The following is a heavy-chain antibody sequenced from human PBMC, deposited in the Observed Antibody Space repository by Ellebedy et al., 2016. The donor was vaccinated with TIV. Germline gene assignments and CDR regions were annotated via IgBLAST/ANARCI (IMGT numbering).Heavy chain of an antibody. D-gene: IGHD1-26*01. CDR3: ANRRIVGATTSGY. J-gene: IGHJ4*02. CDR1: GFTFSSYA. V-gene: IGHV3-23*01. Sequence: GESLKISXAASGFTFSSYAMSWVRQAPGKGLEWVSAISGSGGSTYYADSVKGRFTISRDNSKNTLYLQMNSLRAEDTAVYYCANRRIVGATTSGYWGQGTLVTVSS. CDR2: ISGSGGST.